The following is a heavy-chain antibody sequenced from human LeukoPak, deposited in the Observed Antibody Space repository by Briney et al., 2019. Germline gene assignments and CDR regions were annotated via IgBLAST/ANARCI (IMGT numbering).Heavy chain of an antibody. CDR2: IYTTGST. V-gene: IGHV4-4*09. CDR3: ARREGTWGTFDI. J-gene: IGHJ3*02. Sequence: SETLSLTCTASDVSISHYYYSWIRQPPGKGLEWIGSIYTTGSTNYYNPSLKSRVTISVDTSKSQISLNVNSVTAADTAVYYCARREGTWGTFDIWGQGTMVTVSS. CDR1: DVSISHYY. D-gene: IGHD7-27*01.